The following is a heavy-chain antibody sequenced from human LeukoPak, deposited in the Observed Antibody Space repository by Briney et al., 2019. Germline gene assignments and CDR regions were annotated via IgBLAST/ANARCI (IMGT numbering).Heavy chain of an antibody. CDR1: GGSISNHY. CDR3: ARETYYDFWSGYHNWFDP. J-gene: IGHJ5*02. V-gene: IGHV4-59*11. CDR2: IYYSGST. Sequence: SETLSLTCTVSGGSISNHYWSWIRQPPGKGLEWIGYIYYSGSTNYNPSLKSRVTISVDTSKNQFSLKLSSVTAADTAVYYCARETYYDFWSGYHNWFDPWGQGTLVTVSS. D-gene: IGHD3-3*01.